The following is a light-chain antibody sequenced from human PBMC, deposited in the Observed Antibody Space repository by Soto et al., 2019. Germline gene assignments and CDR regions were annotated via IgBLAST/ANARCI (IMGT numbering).Light chain of an antibody. CDR2: GAS. CDR1: QSVSSTF. Sequence: EIVLTQSAGSLSLSPGERATRSCRASQSVSSTFLAWYQQKPAQAPRLLVSGASTRAPGIPDRFSGSGSGTDFTLTISRLEPEDFAVYYCQQCATSPFTFGQGTKVDIK. V-gene: IGKV3-20*01. J-gene: IGKJ2*01. CDR3: QQCATSPFT.